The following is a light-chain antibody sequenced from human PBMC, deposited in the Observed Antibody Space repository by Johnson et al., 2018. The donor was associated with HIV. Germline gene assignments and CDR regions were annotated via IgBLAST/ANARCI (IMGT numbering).Light chain of an antibody. CDR3: GTWDSSLSAYV. CDR1: SSNIGNNY. CDR2: DNN. V-gene: IGLV1-51*01. J-gene: IGLJ1*01. Sequence: QSVLTQPPSVSAAPGQKVTISCSGSSSNIGNNYVSWYQQVPGAAPKLLIYDNNRRPSGIPDRFSGSKSGTSATLGITGLKTGDEADYYCGTWDSSLSAYVFGTGTEVTVL.